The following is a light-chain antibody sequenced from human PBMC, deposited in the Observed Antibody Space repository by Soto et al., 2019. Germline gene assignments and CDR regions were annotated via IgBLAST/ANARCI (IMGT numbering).Light chain of an antibody. V-gene: IGKV3-15*01. J-gene: IGKJ5*01. CDR3: QQFNHWPAIT. CDR1: QSVRTN. CDR2: GAS. Sequence: EIVMTQYPDTLSVSPGETVTLSCRASQSVRTNLAWYQHKPGQSPRLLIYGASNRASGFPARFSGNGSGTEFTLTISSLQSEDFAVYYCQQFNHWPAITFGQGTRLEIK.